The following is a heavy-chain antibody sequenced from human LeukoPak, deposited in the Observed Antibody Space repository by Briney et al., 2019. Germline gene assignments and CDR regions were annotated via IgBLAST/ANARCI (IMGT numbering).Heavy chain of an antibody. CDR3: AREPVPQDYGDTVNAYDL. CDR1: GGPLSGHY. V-gene: IGHV4-34*01. J-gene: IGHJ3*01. D-gene: IGHD4-17*01. Sequence: PSETLALTCAVYGGPLSGHYWRWIRQSPGKGLEWIGDIHHDGRTKYSPSLKSRVSILLDTSKNEVSLRLTPVTAADTALYFCAREPVPQDYGDTVNAYDLWGQGTMVIVSS. CDR2: IHHDGRT.